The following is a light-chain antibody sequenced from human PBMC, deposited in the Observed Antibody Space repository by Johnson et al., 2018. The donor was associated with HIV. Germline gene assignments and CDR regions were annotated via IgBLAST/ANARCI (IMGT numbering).Light chain of an antibody. CDR1: SSNILNIY. J-gene: IGLJ1*01. V-gene: IGLV1-51*01. CDR3: GAWDSTLSGGLYV. Sequence: QSVLTQPPSVSAAPGQKVTISCSASSSNILNIYISWYQHLPGTAPKLLIYDNHKRPSGIPDRFSASKSGTSATLGITGLQTGDEADYYCGAWDSTLSGGLYVFGTGTKVTVL. CDR2: DNH.